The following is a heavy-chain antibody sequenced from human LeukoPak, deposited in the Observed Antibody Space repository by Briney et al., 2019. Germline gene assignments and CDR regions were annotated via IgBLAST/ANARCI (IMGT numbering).Heavy chain of an antibody. CDR1: GFRFDGSA. J-gene: IGHJ4*02. V-gene: IGHV3-43*02. Sequence: GGSLRLSCAASGFRFDGSAMHWVRQPPGQGLEWVSLISGDGHSTFYADSVRGRFTISRDNSKNSLYLQMNSLRPEDTALYYCAAYVNLDYWGQGTLVTASS. CDR3: AAYVNLDY. CDR2: ISGDGHST. D-gene: IGHD3-10*02.